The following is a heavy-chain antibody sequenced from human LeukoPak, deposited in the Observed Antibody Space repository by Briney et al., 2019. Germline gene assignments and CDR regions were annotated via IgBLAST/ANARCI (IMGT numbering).Heavy chain of an antibody. CDR1: VYTFTVYY. CDR2: INPNSGGT. Sequence: GASVTVSCKASVYTFTVYYMHWVRQAPGQGLEGMGWINPNSGGTNYAQKFQGRVTMTRDTSISTAYMELSRLRSDDTAVYYCARPLLGCSGGSCYSDWFDPWGQGTLVTVSS. D-gene: IGHD2-15*01. J-gene: IGHJ5*02. CDR3: ARPLLGCSGGSCYSDWFDP. V-gene: IGHV1-2*02.